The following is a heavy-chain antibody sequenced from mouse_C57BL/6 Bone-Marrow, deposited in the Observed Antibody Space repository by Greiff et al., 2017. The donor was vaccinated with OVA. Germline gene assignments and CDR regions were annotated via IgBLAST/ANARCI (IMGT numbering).Heavy chain of an antibody. CDR1: GFTFSSYG. CDR3: ARGGYYFSWFAY. CDR2: ISSGGRYT. D-gene: IGHD1-1*01. J-gene: IGHJ3*01. Sequence: EVKLMESGGDLVKPGGSLKLSCAASGFTFSSYGMSWVRQTPDKRLEWVATISSGGRYTYYPDSVTGRFTISRDNAKNTLYLQMSSLKSEDTAMYYCARGGYYFSWFAYWGQGTLVTVSA. V-gene: IGHV5-6*01.